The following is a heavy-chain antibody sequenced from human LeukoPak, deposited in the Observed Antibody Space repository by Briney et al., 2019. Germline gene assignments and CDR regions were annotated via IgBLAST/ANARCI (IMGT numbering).Heavy chain of an antibody. CDR1: GGSFSGYY. D-gene: IGHD5-12*01. V-gene: IGHV4-34*01. Sequence: SETLSLTCAVYGGSFSGYYWSWIRQPPGKGLEWIGEINHSGSTNYNPSLKSRVTISVDTSKNQFSLKLSSVTAADTAVYHCARVHGYSGYDADYWGQGTLVTVSS. CDR2: INHSGST. J-gene: IGHJ4*02. CDR3: ARVHGYSGYDADY.